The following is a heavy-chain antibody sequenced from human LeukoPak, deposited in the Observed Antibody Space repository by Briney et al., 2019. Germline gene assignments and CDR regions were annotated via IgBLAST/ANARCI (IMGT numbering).Heavy chain of an antibody. Sequence: ASVKVSCKVSGYTLTELSMHWVRQAPGKGLEWVGGFDPEDGETIYAQKFQGRVTMTEDTSTDTAYMELSSLRSEDTAVYYCATVVNSARQYFQHWGQGTLVTVSS. V-gene: IGHV1-24*01. CDR2: FDPEDGET. J-gene: IGHJ1*01. CDR3: ATVVNSARQYFQH. D-gene: IGHD4-23*01. CDR1: GYTLTELS.